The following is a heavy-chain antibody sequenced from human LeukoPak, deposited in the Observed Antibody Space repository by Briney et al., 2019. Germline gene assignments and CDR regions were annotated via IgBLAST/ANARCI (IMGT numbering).Heavy chain of an antibody. J-gene: IGHJ4*02. D-gene: IGHD2-2*01. CDR2: INPNSGGT. V-gene: IGHV1-2*02. CDR3: ARDLGIVVVPAAYYFDY. CDR1: GYTFTGYD. Sequence: ASVKVSCKASGYTFTGYDMHWVRQAPGQGLEWMGWINPNSGGTNYAQKFQGRVTMTRDTSISTAYMELSRLRSDDTAVYYCARDLGIVVVPAAYYFDYRGQGTLVTVSS.